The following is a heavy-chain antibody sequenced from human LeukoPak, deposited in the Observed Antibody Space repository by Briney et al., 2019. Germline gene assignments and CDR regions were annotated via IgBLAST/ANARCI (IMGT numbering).Heavy chain of an antibody. CDR3: ATDSSGYYLGVAFDI. J-gene: IGHJ3*02. Sequence: KPSETLSLTCTVSGGSISSYYWSWIRQPPGKGLEWIGYIYYSGSTNYNPSLKSRVTISVDTSKNQFSLKLSSVTAADTAVYYCATDSSGYYLGVAFDIWGQGTMVTVSS. CDR2: IYYSGST. CDR1: GGSISSYY. V-gene: IGHV4-59*01. D-gene: IGHD3-22*01.